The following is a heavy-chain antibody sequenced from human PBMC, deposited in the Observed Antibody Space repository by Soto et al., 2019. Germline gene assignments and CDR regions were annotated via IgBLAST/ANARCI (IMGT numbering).Heavy chain of an antibody. CDR2: IYHTGST. Sequence: QVQLQQSGPRLARPSGTLSLTCVVSGGSISSTNWWTWVRQTPGKGLEWIGEIYHTGSTKYNPSLKNRVTISLAKSNNQFSLNLKSVTAADTAVYYCATLPPRLVVVVLPIPSWGQGTLVTVSS. J-gene: IGHJ4*02. V-gene: IGHV4-4*02. CDR1: GGSISSTNW. CDR3: ATLPPRLVVVVLPIPS. D-gene: IGHD2-15*01.